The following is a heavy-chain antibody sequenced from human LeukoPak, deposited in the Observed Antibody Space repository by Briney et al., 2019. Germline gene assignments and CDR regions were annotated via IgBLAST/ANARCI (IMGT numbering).Heavy chain of an antibody. CDR2: INPSGGST. CDR3: ARDLVDYVWGSYRSLDD. J-gene: IGHJ4*02. V-gene: IGHV1-46*03. D-gene: IGHD3-16*02. CDR1: GYTFTSYY. Sequence: ASVKVSCKASGYTFTSYYMHWVRQAPGQGLEWMGIINPSGGSTSYAQEFQGRVTMTRDTSTSTVYMELSSLRSEDTAVYYCARDLVDYVWGSYRSLDDWGQGTLVTVSS.